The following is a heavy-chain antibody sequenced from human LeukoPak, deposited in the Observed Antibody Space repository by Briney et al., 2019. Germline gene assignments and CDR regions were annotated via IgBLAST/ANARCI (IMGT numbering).Heavy chain of an antibody. Sequence: PGGSLRLSCAASGFTFSSYGMHWVRQAPGKGLEWVAVISYDGSNKYYADSVKGRFTISRDNSKNTLYLQMNSLRAEDTAVYYCARREERPTYCSGGSCYSDKGYYYYGMDVWGQGTAVTVSS. J-gene: IGHJ6*02. CDR1: GFTFSSYG. V-gene: IGHV3-30*03. CDR2: ISYDGSNK. CDR3: ARREERPTYCSGGSCYSDKGYYYYGMDV. D-gene: IGHD2-15*01.